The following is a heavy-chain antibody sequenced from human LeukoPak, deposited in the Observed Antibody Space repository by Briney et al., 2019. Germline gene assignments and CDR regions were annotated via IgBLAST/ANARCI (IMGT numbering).Heavy chain of an antibody. D-gene: IGHD1-26*01. CDR2: ISYDGSNK. V-gene: IGHV3-30*18. CDR1: GFTFSSYG. Sequence: PGRSLRLSCAASGFTFSSYGMHWVRQAPGKGLEWVAVISYDGSNKYYADSVKGRFTISRDNSKNTLYLQMNSLRAEDTAVYYCAKARNTGRRAFYYFDYWGQGTLVTVSS. CDR3: AKARNTGRRAFYYFDY. J-gene: IGHJ4*02.